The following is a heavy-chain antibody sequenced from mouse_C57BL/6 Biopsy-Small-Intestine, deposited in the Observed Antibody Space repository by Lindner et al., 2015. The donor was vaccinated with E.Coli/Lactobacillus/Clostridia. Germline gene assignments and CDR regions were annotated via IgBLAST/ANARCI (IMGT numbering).Heavy chain of an antibody. Sequence: SVKVSCKGSGYIFSKYALHWVRQAPGHGLEWLGKINSGGSHVRLSQNFQGRVTITRDTAASTAYMELSSLKSEDTAVYYCARDPTYGSGWSFDSWGQGTLVTVSS. CDR3: ARDPTYGSGWSFDS. V-gene: IGHV1S61*01. J-gene: IGHJ2*01. CDR1: GYIFSKYA. D-gene: IGHD1-1*01. CDR2: INSGGSHV.